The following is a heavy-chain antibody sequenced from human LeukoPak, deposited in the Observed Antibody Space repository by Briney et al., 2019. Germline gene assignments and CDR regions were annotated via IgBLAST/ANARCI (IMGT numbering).Heavy chain of an antibody. Sequence: SVKVSCKASGFTFTSSAMQWVRQARGQRLEWIGWIVVGSGNTNYAQKFQGRVTITADESTSTAYMELSSLRSEDTAVYFCARPSQTYLYDSSGYYAYWGQGTLVTVSS. CDR1: GFTFTSSA. D-gene: IGHD3-22*01. J-gene: IGHJ4*02. V-gene: IGHV1-58*02. CDR3: ARPSQTYLYDSSGYYAY. CDR2: IVVGSGNT.